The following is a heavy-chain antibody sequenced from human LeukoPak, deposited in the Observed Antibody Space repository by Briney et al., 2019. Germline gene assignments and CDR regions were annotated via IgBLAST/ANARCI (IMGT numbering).Heavy chain of an antibody. CDR2: ISGSGGST. J-gene: IGHJ4*02. CDR3: AKRPTYGDGYYFDY. D-gene: IGHD4-17*01. Sequence: GGSLRLSCAASGFTFSSYAMSWVRQAPGKGLEWVSAISGSGGSTYYADSVKGRFTISRGNSKNTLYLQMNSLRAEDTAVYYCAKRPTYGDGYYFDYWGQGTLVTVSS. V-gene: IGHV3-23*01. CDR1: GFTFSSYA.